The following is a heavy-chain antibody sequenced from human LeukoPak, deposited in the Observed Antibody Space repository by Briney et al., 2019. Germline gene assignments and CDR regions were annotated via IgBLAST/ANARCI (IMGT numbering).Heavy chain of an antibody. CDR2: MIPNSGNT. V-gene: IGHV1-8*01. J-gene: IGHJ6*02. CDR1: GYTFTSYD. CDR3: ARVAAAQAGMDV. Sequence: ASVKVSCKSSGYTFTSYDINWVRQATGQGHEWMGWMIPNSGNTSYAQKFQGRVTMTRNTSISTAYMELSSLRSEDTAVYYCARVAAAQAGMDVWGQGTTVTVSS. D-gene: IGHD6-13*01.